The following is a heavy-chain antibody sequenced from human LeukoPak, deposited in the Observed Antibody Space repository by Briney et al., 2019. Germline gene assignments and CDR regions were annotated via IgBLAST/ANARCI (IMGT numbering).Heavy chain of an antibody. CDR2: IYYSGST. V-gene: IGHV4-59*01. Sequence: SETLSLTYTVSGGSISRYYWSWLRPPPGKGLEGIGYIYYSGSTHYNPSLKRQVTISVDTSKKQFSLNLSSVTAADTPVYYCLRRNKGPADVWGQGTTVIVSS. CDR3: LRRNKGPADV. D-gene: IGHD1-14*01. CDR1: GGSISRYY. J-gene: IGHJ6*02.